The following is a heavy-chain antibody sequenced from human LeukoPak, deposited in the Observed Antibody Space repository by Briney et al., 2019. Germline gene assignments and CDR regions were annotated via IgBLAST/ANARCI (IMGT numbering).Heavy chain of an antibody. Sequence: PSETLSLTCSVSGGSISSSGYYWGWIRQPPGKGLECIGSFYYSGSTKYNPSLKSRVTISVDTSKKQFSLKLSSVTAADTAVYYCARSKDILTGYCFDYWGQGTLVTVSS. CDR3: ARSKDILTGYCFDY. CDR2: FYYSGST. J-gene: IGHJ4*02. CDR1: GGSISSSGYY. D-gene: IGHD3-9*01. V-gene: IGHV4-39*07.